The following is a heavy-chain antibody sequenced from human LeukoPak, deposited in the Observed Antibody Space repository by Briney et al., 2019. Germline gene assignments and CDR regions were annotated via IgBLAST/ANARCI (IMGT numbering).Heavy chain of an antibody. V-gene: IGHV3-30*02. CDR3: AKTSDQLLYSKFDF. J-gene: IGHJ4*02. CDR2: IQYDGSYK. Sequence: GESLRLSCAPSGFTFNSYGMHWVRQAPGKGLEWVAFIQYDGSYKFYADSVQGRFSVSRDNSKNTLFLQMNSLRAEDTALYYCAKTSDQLLYSKFDFWGQGTLVTVSS. CDR1: GFTFNSYG. D-gene: IGHD2-2*02.